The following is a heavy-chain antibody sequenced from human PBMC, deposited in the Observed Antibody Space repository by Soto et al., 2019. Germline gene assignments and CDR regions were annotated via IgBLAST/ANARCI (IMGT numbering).Heavy chain of an antibody. CDR2: IYYSGST. J-gene: IGHJ4*02. CDR3: ARGPLYLSNFDY. V-gene: IGHV4-31*03. D-gene: IGHD2-2*02. Sequence: QVQLQESGPGLVKPSQTLSLTCTVSGGSISSGGYYWSWIRQHPGKGLEWIGYIYYSGSTYYNPSLQSRLTISVDTSKNQFSLKLSSVTAADTAVYYCARGPLYLSNFDYWGQGTLVTVSS. CDR1: GGSISSGGYY.